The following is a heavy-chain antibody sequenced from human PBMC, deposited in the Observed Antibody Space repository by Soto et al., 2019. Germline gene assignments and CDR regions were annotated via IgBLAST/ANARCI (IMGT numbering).Heavy chain of an antibody. V-gene: IGHV6-1*01. J-gene: IGHJ4*02. CDR2: TYYRSKWYN. D-gene: IGHD3-9*01. Sequence: PSQTRSLTCAISGGSVSRNSLAWNWIRQAPSRGLEWLGRTYYRSKWYNTYAESVRSRITINPDASKNQFSLHLSSVTPEDTAVYYCARAGPTIFWMVPHFDYWGQGTMVTVSS. CDR3: ARAGPTIFWMVPHFDY. CDR1: GGSVSRNSLA.